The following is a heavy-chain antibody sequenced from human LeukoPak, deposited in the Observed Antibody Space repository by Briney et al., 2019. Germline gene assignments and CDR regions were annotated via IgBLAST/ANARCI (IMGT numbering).Heavy chain of an antibody. CDR1: GFTFSSYG. Sequence: GGSLRLSCAASGFTFSSYGMHWVRQAPGKGLEWVAVIWYDGSNKYYADSVKGRFTISRDNSKNTLYLQMNSLRAEDTAVYYCASGYDSSGLFDYWGQGTLVTVSS. CDR2: IWYDGSNK. V-gene: IGHV3-33*01. CDR3: ASGYDSSGLFDY. D-gene: IGHD3-22*01. J-gene: IGHJ4*02.